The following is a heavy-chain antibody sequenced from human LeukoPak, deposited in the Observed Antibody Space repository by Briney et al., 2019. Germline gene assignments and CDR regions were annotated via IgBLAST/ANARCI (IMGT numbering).Heavy chain of an antibody. V-gene: IGHV3-30*02. CDR1: GFTFNNFA. D-gene: IGHD3-3*01. CDR3: AKDRYDFWTGQYAYYFFDY. Sequence: PGGALRLSRAASGFTFNNFAMHSVRPAPGKGLEWVAFIRYDGSDQFYADSLKGRFTISRDNSKNTLYLQMDSLRAEDTAVYYCAKDRYDFWTGQYAYYFFDYWGQGTLVTVSS. J-gene: IGHJ4*02. CDR2: IRYDGSDQ.